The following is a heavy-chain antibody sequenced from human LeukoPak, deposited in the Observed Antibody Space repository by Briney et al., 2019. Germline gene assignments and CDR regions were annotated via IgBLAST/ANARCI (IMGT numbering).Heavy chain of an antibody. Sequence: SETLSFTCTVSGGSISSYYWSWIRQPPGKGLEWIGYIYYSGSTNYNPSLKSRVTISVDTSKNQFSLKLSSVTAADTAVYYCARVPRGSSAFDIWGQGTMVTVSS. D-gene: IGHD3-10*01. J-gene: IGHJ3*02. CDR2: IYYSGST. V-gene: IGHV4-59*01. CDR1: GGSISSYY. CDR3: ARVPRGSSAFDI.